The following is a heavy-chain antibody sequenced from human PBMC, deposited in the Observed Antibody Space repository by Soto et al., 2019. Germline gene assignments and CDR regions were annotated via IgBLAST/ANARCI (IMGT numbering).Heavy chain of an antibody. CDR3: ARVYNYDILTGYYVDAFDI. Sequence: GGSLRLSCAASGFTFSSYSMNWVRQAPGKGLEWVSYISSSSSTIYYADSVKGRFTISRDNAKNSLYLQMNSLRAEDTAVYYCARVYNYDILTGYYVDAFDIWGQGTMVTVSS. V-gene: IGHV3-48*01. D-gene: IGHD3-9*01. J-gene: IGHJ3*02. CDR1: GFTFSSYS. CDR2: ISSSSSTI.